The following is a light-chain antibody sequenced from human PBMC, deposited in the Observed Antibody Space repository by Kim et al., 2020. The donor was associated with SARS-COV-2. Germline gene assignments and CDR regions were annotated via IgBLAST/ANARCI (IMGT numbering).Light chain of an antibody. CDR3: MQALQTPLT. CDR2: LGS. J-gene: IGKJ4*01. V-gene: IGKV2-28*01. CDR1: QSLLHSNGYNY. Sequence: PASFSCRSGQSLLHSNGYNYLDWYLQKPGQSPQLLIYLGSNRASGVPDRFSGSGSGTDFTLKISRVEAEDVGVYYCMQALQTPLTFGGGTKVDIK.